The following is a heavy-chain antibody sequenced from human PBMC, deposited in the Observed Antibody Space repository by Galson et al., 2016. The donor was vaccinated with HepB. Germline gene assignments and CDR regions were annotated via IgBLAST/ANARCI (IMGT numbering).Heavy chain of an antibody. CDR1: GFTFSNYA. Sequence: SLRLSCAASGFTFSNYAMHWVRQAPGKGLEWMAVIPYDGGLKYYADSVKGRFTISRDNSKNTLYLQMNSLRAEDAAVYYCAKISLVGYNSGWGGSFDIWGRGTVVTVSS. J-gene: IGHJ3*02. CDR2: IPYDGGLK. D-gene: IGHD6-19*01. CDR3: AKISLVGYNSGWGGSFDI. V-gene: IGHV3-30*18.